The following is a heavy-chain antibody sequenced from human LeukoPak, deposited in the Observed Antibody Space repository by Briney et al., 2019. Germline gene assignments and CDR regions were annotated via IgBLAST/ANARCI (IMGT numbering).Heavy chain of an antibody. V-gene: IGHV4-4*07. Sequence: SETLSLTCTVSGGSINSYYWSWIRQPAGKGLEWIGRIYSSGSTNYNPSLKSRVSMSVDTSKNQFSLKLTSVSAADTAVYYCARGGKATVVTMWGQGILVTVSS. CDR1: GGSINSYY. D-gene: IGHD4-23*01. CDR2: IYSSGST. J-gene: IGHJ4*02. CDR3: ARGGKATVVTM.